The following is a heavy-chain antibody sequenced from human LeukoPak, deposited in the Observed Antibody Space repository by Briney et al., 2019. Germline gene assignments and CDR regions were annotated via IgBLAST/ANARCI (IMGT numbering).Heavy chain of an antibody. CDR1: GFTFSSYW. CDR3: ARDKVLDY. J-gene: IGHJ4*02. Sequence: PGGSLRLSCAAPGFTFSSYWMSWVRQAPGKGLEWVANIKQDGSEKYYVDSVKGRFTISRDNAKNSLYLQMNSLRAEDTAVYYCARDKVLDYWGQGTQVTVSS. V-gene: IGHV3-7*03. CDR2: IKQDGSEK.